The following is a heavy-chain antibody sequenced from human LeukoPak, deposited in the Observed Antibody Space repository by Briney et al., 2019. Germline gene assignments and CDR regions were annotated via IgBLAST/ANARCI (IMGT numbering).Heavy chain of an antibody. Sequence: SETLSLTCTVSGGSISSSSYYWGWIRQPPGKGLEWIGSIYYSGSTYYNPSLKSRVTISVDTSKNQFSLKVSSVTAADTAVYYCARVVPAAIYAFDIWGQGTMVTVSS. CDR3: ARVVPAAIYAFDI. D-gene: IGHD2-2*02. J-gene: IGHJ3*02. V-gene: IGHV4-39*07. CDR1: GGSISSSSYY. CDR2: IYYSGST.